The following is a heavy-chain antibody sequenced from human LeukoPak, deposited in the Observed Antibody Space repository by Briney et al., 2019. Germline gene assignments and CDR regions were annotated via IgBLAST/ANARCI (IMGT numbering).Heavy chain of an antibody. V-gene: IGHV3-7*04. CDR2: IKQDGSEK. J-gene: IGHJ6*02. CDR3: VRGRGMDV. Sequence: GGSLRLSCAASGFTFSSYWMTWGRQVPGQGLEWVANIKQDGSEKYYAAFVKGRFTISRDNAENSLYLQMNSLRAEDAAVYYCVRGRGMDVWGQRTTVSVSS. CDR1: GFTFSSYW.